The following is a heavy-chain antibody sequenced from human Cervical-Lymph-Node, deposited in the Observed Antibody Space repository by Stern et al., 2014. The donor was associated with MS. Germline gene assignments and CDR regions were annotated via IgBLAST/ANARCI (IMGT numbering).Heavy chain of an antibody. CDR1: GFSLRTNGVA. D-gene: IGHD4-17*01. CDR2: IYWDGDK. J-gene: IGHJ3*02. Sequence: QITLKESGPTLVKPTETLRLTCTFSGFSLRTNGVAVGWIRQTPGRALEXLALIYWDGDKRYNPSLKRRLTITTDTSQSQVVLKMTSLDPVDTATYYCVYAHPGDFLEDAFDIWGQGTMVTISS. V-gene: IGHV2-5*02. CDR3: VYAHPGDFLEDAFDI.